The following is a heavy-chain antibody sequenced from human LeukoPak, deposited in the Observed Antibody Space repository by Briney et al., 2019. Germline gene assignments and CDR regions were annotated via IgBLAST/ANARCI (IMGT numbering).Heavy chain of an antibody. CDR3: ARKLGYCSSTSCQTYNYYYYYMDV. CDR1: GGSISSYY. V-gene: IGHV4-59*12. J-gene: IGHJ6*03. D-gene: IGHD2-2*01. CDR2: IYYSGST. Sequence: KPSETLSLTCTVSGGSISSYYWSWIRQPPGKGLEWIGYIYYSGSTNYKPSLKSRVTISVDTSKNQFSLKLNSVTAADTAVYYCARKLGYCSSTSCQTYNYYYYYMDVWGKGTTVTVSS.